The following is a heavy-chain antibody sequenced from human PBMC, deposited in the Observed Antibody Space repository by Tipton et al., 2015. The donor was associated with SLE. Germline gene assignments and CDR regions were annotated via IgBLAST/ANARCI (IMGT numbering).Heavy chain of an antibody. V-gene: IGHV4-59*08. J-gene: IGHJ4*02. CDR2: IYYSGST. Sequence: TLSLTCTVSGGSISSYYWSWIRQPPGKGLEWIGYIYYSGSTNYNPSLKSRVTISVDTSKTQFSLKLSSVTAADTAVYYCARRLGSSGFDYWGQGTLVTVSS. CDR1: GGSISSYY. D-gene: IGHD3-22*01. CDR3: ARRLGSSGFDY.